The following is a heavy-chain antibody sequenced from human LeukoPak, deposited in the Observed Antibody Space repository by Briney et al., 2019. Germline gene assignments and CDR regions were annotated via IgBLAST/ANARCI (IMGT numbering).Heavy chain of an antibody. CDR2: IYYSGST. D-gene: IGHD1-7*01. V-gene: IGHV4-39*01. Sequence: SETLSLTCTVSGGSISSSSYYWGWIRQPPGQGLEWIGSIYYSGSTYYNPSLKSLVTISVDTSKNQFSLKLSSVTAADTAVYYCARQGLSITGTTHFDYWGQGTLVTVSS. CDR1: GGSISSSSYY. J-gene: IGHJ4*02. CDR3: ARQGLSITGTTHFDY.